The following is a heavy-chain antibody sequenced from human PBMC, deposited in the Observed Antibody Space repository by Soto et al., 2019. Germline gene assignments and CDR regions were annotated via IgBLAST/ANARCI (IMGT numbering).Heavy chain of an antibody. CDR2: IYDSGST. CDR1: GCSISSSSYY. V-gene: IGHV4-39*01. Sequence: SETRSRTFTVSGCSISSSSYYWGWIRQPPGKGLEWIGGIYDSGSTYYNPSLKRRVTISVDTSKNTFSLRLSSVPAADTAVSYCARRTSWADYSYMDXWGKGTPVTVS. J-gene: IGHJ6*03. D-gene: IGHD2-2*01. CDR3: ARRTSWADYSYMDX.